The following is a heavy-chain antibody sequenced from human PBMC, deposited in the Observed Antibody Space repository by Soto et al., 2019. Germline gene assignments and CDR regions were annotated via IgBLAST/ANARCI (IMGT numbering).Heavy chain of an antibody. D-gene: IGHD3-3*01. CDR2: TYYRSKWYN. CDR3: ARDQTIFGVVMSYYGMDV. CDR1: GDSVSSNSAA. Sequence: SQTLSLTCAISGDSVSSNSAAWNWIRQSPSRGLEWLGRTYYRSKWYNDYAVSVKSRITINPDTSKNQFSLQLNSVTPEDTAVYCCARDQTIFGVVMSYYGMDVWGQGTTVTVSS. J-gene: IGHJ6*02. V-gene: IGHV6-1*01.